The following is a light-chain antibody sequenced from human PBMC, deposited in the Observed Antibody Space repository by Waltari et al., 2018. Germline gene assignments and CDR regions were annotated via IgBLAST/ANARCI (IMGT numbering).Light chain of an antibody. CDR1: QGVSTY. Sequence: AIRMTQSPSSLSASIGDRVTISCRASQGVSTYLAWYQQKPGKAPSLLIHAASTLQSGVPSRFSGSGTGTDFTLTITCLQSEDFATYYCQQYHDYPWTFGQGTKVDI. V-gene: IGKV1-8*01. CDR3: QQYHDYPWT. J-gene: IGKJ1*01. CDR2: AAS.